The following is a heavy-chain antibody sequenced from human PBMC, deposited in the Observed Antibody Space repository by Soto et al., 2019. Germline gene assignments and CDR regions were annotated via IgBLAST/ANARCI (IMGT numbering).Heavy chain of an antibody. CDR3: ARDSFYGSGSPWSYYFDY. D-gene: IGHD3-10*01. J-gene: IGHJ4*02. V-gene: IGHV3-21*01. Sequence: GGSLRLSCAASGFTFSSYSMNWVRQAPGKGLEWVSSISSSSSYIYYADSVKGRFTISRDNAKNSLYLQMNSLRAEDTAVYYCARDSFYGSGSPWSYYFDYWGQGTLVTVSS. CDR1: GFTFSSYS. CDR2: ISSSSSYI.